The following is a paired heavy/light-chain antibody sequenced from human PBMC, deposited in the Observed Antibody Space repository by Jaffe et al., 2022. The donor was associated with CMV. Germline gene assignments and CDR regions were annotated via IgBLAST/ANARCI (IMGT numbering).Light chain of an antibody. CDR3: QQYGSSPPFT. CDR2: GAS. CDR1: QSVSSSY. J-gene: IGKJ3*01. Sequence: EIVLTQSPGTLSLSPGERATLSCRASQSVSSSYLAWYQQKPGQAPRLLIYGASSRATGIPDRFSGSGSGTDFTLTISRLEPEDFAVYYCQQYGSSPPFTFGPGTKVDIK. V-gene: IGKV3-20*01.
Heavy chain of an antibody. Sequence: EVQLVESGGGLVKPGGSLRLSCAASGFTFSSYSMNWVRQAPGKGLEWVSSISSSSSYIYYADSVKGRFTISRDNAKNSLYLQMNSLRAEDTAVYYCARVAPQYSSSWGRISDAFDIWGQGTMVTVSS. D-gene: IGHD6-13*01. CDR1: GFTFSSYS. V-gene: IGHV3-21*01. CDR3: ARVAPQYSSSWGRISDAFDI. CDR2: ISSSSSYI. J-gene: IGHJ3*02.